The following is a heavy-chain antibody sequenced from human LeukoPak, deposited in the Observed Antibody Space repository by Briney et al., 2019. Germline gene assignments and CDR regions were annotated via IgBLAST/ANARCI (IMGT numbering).Heavy chain of an antibody. CDR2: ISSSSSYI. V-gene: IGHV3-21*01. CDR3: ARGGRWLQYGY. D-gene: IGHD5-24*01. Sequence: GGSLRLSCAASGFTFSSYSMNWVRQAPGKGLEWVSSISSSSSYIYYADSVKGRFTISRDNAKNSLYLQMNSLRAEDTAVYYCARGGRWLQYGYWGQGTLVTVSP. CDR1: GFTFSSYS. J-gene: IGHJ4*02.